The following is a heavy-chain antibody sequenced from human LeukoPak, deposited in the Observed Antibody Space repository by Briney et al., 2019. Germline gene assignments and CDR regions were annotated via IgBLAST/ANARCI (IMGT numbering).Heavy chain of an antibody. Sequence: GGSLRLSCAASGFIFSNYWMGWVRQAPGKRPEWVANMNKDGSEKYYADSVKSQFTISRDNARNSVYLQMNSLRVEDTAVYYCARDPVEWEQLLDYWGQGTLVTVSS. CDR2: MNKDGSEK. CDR1: GFIFSNYW. CDR3: ARDPVEWEQLLDY. J-gene: IGHJ4*02. V-gene: IGHV3-7*01. D-gene: IGHD1-26*01.